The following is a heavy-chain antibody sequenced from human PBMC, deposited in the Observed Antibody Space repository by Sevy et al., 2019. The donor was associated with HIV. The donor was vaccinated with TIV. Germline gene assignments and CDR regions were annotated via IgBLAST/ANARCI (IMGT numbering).Heavy chain of an antibody. J-gene: IGHJ5*02. D-gene: IGHD2-2*01. CDR1: GFTFSSYS. CDR3: AKDHPYCSSTSCAIP. CDR2: ISSSSSYI. Sequence: GGSLRLSCAASGFTFSSYSMNWVRQAPGKGLEWVSSISSSSSYIYYADSVKGRFTISRDNAKNSLYLQMNSLRAEDTAVYYCAKDHPYCSSTSCAIPWGQGTLVTVSS. V-gene: IGHV3-21*04.